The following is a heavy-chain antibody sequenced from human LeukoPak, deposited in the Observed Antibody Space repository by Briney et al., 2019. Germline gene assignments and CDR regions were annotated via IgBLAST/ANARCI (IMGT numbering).Heavy chain of an antibody. D-gene: IGHD6-13*01. J-gene: IGHJ4*02. CDR3: ATGQGYSSSRYGDFDY. V-gene: IGHV1-24*01. Sequence: ASVKVSCKVSGYTLTELSMHWVRQAPGKGLEWMGGFDPEDGETIYAQKFQGRVTMTEDTSTDTAYMELSSLRSEDTAVYYCATGQGYSSSRYGDFDYWGQGTLVTVPS. CDR1: GYTLTELS. CDR2: FDPEDGET.